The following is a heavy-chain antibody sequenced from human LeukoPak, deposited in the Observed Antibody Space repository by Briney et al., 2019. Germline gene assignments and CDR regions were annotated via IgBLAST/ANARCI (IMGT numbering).Heavy chain of an antibody. D-gene: IGHD6-19*01. CDR2: IYPGDSDT. Sequence: GESLKISCKGSGYSFTSYWIGWVRQVPGKGLEWMGIIYPGDSDTRYSPSFQGQVTISADKSISTAYLQWSSLKASDTAMYYCAIAGITSGSTRYYFDYWGQGTLVTVSS. CDR1: GYSFTSYW. V-gene: IGHV5-51*01. J-gene: IGHJ4*02. CDR3: AIAGITSGSTRYYFDY.